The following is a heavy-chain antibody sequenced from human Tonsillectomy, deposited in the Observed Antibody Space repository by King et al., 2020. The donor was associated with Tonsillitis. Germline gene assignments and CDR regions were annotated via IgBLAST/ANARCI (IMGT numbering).Heavy chain of an antibody. J-gene: IGHJ3*02. D-gene: IGHD6-13*01. V-gene: IGHV1-2*02. CDR1: GYTLTDYY. CDR2: INAKSGGT. CDR3: ARDPSRGAATADDAFDI. Sequence: QLVQSGAEVKKPGASVKVSCKASGYTLTDYYMHWVRQSPGQGLEWMGWINAKSGGTNYAQKFQGRVTMTRDTSISTAYRELSRVGSDDTAAYYCARDPSRGAATADDAFDIWGQGTMVTVS.